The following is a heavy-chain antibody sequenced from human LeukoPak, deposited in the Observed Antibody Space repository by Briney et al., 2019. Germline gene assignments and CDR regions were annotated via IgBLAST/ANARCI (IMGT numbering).Heavy chain of an antibody. V-gene: IGHV3-74*01. CDR3: ARVVDTHFDN. J-gene: IGHJ4*02. D-gene: IGHD5-18*01. CDR2: IKSDGSTT. Sequence: GGSLRLSCAASGFTFSSYWMHWVRQAPGKGLVWVSRIKSDGSTTTYADSVKGRFTISRDNAKNTLYLQMNSLRAEDTAVYYCARVVDTHFDNWGQRTLVTVSS. CDR1: GFTFSSYW.